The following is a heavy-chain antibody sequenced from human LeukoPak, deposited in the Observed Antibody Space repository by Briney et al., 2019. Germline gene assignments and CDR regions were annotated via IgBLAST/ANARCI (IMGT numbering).Heavy chain of an antibody. CDR1: GFTFSSYE. Sequence: GGSLRLSCAASGFTFSSYEMNWVRQAPGKGLEWVSYISSSGSTIYYADSVKGRFTISRDNAKNSLYLQMNSLRAEDTAIYYCAKIVDYGDYRLFDYCGQGTLVTVSS. CDR2: ISSSGSTI. CDR3: AKIVDYGDYRLFDY. D-gene: IGHD4-17*01. J-gene: IGHJ4*02. V-gene: IGHV3-48*03.